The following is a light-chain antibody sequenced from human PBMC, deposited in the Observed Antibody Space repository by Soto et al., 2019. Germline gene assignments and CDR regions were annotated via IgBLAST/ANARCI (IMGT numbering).Light chain of an antibody. CDR2: GAS. Sequence: IVLTQSPGTLSLSAGERATLSWKASQSVSNNYLAWYQQQPGQAPMLLIYGASNRATGIPDRLSGSGAGTDFTLTISRMEPEDFAVYYCQQYGSSGTFGQGTKVDI. CDR1: QSVSNNY. CDR3: QQYGSSGT. J-gene: IGKJ1*01. V-gene: IGKV3-20*01.